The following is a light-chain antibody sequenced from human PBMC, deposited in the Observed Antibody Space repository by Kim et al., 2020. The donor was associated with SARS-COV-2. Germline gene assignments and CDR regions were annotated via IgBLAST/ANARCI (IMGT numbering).Light chain of an antibody. CDR1: QSMSSEF. CDR3: QQYTTSPPAYT. J-gene: IGKJ2*01. Sequence: PGERDTLSCRAIQSMSSEFLAGYQQISGQPPRLLMFGASNRAAGIPDRFSGGGSGTDFTLTITRLEPADSAVYYCQQYTTSPPAYTFGQGTKLEI. V-gene: IGKV3-20*01. CDR2: GAS.